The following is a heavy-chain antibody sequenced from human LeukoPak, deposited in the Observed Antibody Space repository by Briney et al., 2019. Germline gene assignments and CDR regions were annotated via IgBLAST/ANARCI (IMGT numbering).Heavy chain of an antibody. V-gene: IGHV4-30-4*01. D-gene: IGHD1-1*01. CDR1: GGSISSGDYY. CDR2: IYYSGST. CDR3: ARGRNDVYGMDV. J-gene: IGHJ6*02. Sequence: SETLSLTCTVSGGSISSGDYYWSWIRQPPGKGLEWIGYIYYSGSTYYNPSLKSRVTISVDTSKNQFSLKLSSVTAADTAVYYCARGRNDVYGMDVWGQGTTVTVSS.